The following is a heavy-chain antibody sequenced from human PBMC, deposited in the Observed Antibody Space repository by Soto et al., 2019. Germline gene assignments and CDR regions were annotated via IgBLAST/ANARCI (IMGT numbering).Heavy chain of an antibody. CDR2: IFYSGST. CDR3: ARHFQDSGRYYQCFDY. V-gene: IGHV4-61*08. CDR1: GGSISSGGYY. D-gene: IGHD1-26*01. Sequence: PSETLSLTCTVSGGSISSGGYYWSWIRQPPGKGLEWIGYIFYSGSTKYNPSLKSRVTISVDTSKNQFSLKLSSVTAADTAVYYCARHFQDSGRYYQCFDYWGQGTLVTVSS. J-gene: IGHJ4*02.